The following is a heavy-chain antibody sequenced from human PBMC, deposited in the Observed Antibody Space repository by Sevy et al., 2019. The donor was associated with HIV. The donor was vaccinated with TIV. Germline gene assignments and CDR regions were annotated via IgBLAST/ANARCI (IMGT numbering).Heavy chain of an antibody. CDR2: ISSSGSTI. D-gene: IGHD4-17*01. CDR1: GFTFSSYE. CDR3: ARDLPPSATTVSHFDY. V-gene: IGHV3-48*03. J-gene: IGHJ4*02. Sequence: GGSLRLSCAASGFTFSSYEMNWVRQAPGKGLEWVSYISSSGSTIYYADSVKGRFTISRDNAKNSLFLQMNSLRAEDTALYYCARDLPPSATTVSHFDYWGRGTLVTVSS.